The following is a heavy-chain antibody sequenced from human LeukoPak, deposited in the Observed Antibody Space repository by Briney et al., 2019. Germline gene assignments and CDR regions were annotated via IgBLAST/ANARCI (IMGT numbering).Heavy chain of an antibody. Sequence: SETLSLTCTVSGGSISSSSYYWGWIRQPPGKGLEWIGSIYYSGSTYYNPSLKSRVTISVDTSKNQFSLKLSSVTAADTAVYYCARITMVRGVILWGQGTLVTVSS. CDR2: IYYSGST. V-gene: IGHV4-39*07. J-gene: IGHJ4*02. D-gene: IGHD3-10*01. CDR3: ARITMVRGVIL. CDR1: GGSISSSSYY.